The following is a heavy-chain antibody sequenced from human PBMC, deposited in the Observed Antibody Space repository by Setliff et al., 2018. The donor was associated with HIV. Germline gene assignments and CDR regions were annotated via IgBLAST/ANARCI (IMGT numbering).Heavy chain of an antibody. Sequence: SGPTQVNPTETLTMTSTVSGFSLSNARMGVSWIRQPPGKALEWLAHIFSNDEKSYSTSLKGRLTISKDTSKSQVALTMTNMDPVDTATYYCARNLLQWHYDFWGPGTLGTVS. J-gene: IGHJ4*02. CDR3: ARNLLQWHYDF. CDR1: GFSLSNARMG. CDR2: IFSNDEK. V-gene: IGHV2-26*01. D-gene: IGHD6-19*01.